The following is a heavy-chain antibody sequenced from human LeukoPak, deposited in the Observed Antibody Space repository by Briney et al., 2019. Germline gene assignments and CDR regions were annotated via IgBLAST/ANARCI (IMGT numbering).Heavy chain of an antibody. D-gene: IGHD3-22*01. CDR3: ARVDYYDSNGYYNHDSFDI. CDR2: IYTSGST. V-gene: IGHV4-4*07. CDR1: GGSISSYY. Sequence: KSSETLSLTCTVSGGSISSYYWSWIRQPPGKGLEWIGRIYTSGSTNYNPSLKGRVTMSVDTSKNQFSLKLSSVTAADTAMYYCARVDYYDSNGYYNHDSFDIWGQGTMVTVSS. J-gene: IGHJ3*02.